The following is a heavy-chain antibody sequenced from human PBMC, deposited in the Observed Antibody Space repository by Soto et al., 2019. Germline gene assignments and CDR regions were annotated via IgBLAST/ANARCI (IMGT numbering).Heavy chain of an antibody. J-gene: IGHJ6*02. CDR1: GFTFSRFG. V-gene: IGHV3-33*01. CDR2: IWYDGSKK. Sequence: QVQVVESGGSVVQPGRSLRLSCAASGFTFSRFGMHWVRQAPGKGLEWVSLIWYDGSKKSYGDSVKGRFTISRDNSRNTVYLQMNSLRADDTAVYYCARDTSYYTLWSGYYPSRNGMDVWGQGTTVTVSS. CDR3: ARDTSYYTLWSGYYPSRNGMDV. D-gene: IGHD3-3*01.